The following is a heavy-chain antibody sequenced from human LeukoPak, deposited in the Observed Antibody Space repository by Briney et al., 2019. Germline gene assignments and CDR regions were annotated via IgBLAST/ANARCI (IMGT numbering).Heavy chain of an antibody. CDR2: ISAYNGNT. V-gene: IGHV1-18*04. CDR3: ARDNTMVRGVSLAFDP. J-gene: IGHJ5*02. CDR1: GYTFTSCG. D-gene: IGHD3-10*01. Sequence: ASVKVSCKASGYTFTSCGISWVRQAPGQGLEWMGWISAYNGNTNYAQKLQGRVTMTTDTSTSTAYMELRSLRSDDTAVYYCARDNTMVRGVSLAFDPWGQGTLVTVSS.